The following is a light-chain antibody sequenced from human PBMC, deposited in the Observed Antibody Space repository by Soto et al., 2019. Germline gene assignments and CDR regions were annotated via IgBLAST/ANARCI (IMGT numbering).Light chain of an antibody. CDR3: SSYTSSSTF. CDR1: SRDVGGYNY. V-gene: IGLV2-14*01. J-gene: IGLJ1*01. Sequence: QSALTQPASVSGSPGQSITISCSGPSRDVGGYNYVSWYQQHPGKAPKLVIYDVSNRPSGVSNRFSGSKSGNTASLTISGLQAEDEADYYCSSYTSSSTFFGTGTKVTV. CDR2: DVS.